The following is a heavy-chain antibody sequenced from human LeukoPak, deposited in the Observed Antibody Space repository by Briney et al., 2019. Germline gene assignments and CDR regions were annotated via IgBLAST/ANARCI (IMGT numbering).Heavy chain of an antibody. V-gene: IGHV3-11*01. CDR2: ISGGSRTI. CDR1: GFTFSDYY. Sequence: GGSLRLSRAASGFTFSDYYMNWVRQAPGKGLEWVSSISGGSRTINYADSVKGRFTTSRDNAKNSLFLQVNSLRAEDTAVYYCARAGQSGYWGQGTLVTVSS. J-gene: IGHJ4*02. CDR3: ARAGQSGY.